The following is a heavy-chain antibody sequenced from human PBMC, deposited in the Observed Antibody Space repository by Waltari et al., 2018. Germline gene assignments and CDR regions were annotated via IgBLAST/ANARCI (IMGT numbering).Heavy chain of an antibody. CDR2: IKQDGSEK. CDR1: GFTFSSYW. V-gene: IGHV3-7*01. CDR3: ARALWFGEEGVDY. J-gene: IGHJ4*02. Sequence: EVQLVESGGGLVQPGGSLRLSCAASGFTFSSYWMSWVRQAPGKGLEWVANIKQDGSEKYYVDSVKGRFTISRDNAKNSLYLQMNSLRAEDTAVYYCARALWFGEEGVDYWGQGTLGTVSS. D-gene: IGHD3-10*01.